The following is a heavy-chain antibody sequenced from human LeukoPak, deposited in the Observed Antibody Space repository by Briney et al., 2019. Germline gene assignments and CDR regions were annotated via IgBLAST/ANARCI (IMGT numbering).Heavy chain of an antibody. D-gene: IGHD2-15*01. CDR3: TRVLESSSSFDS. Sequence: SQTLSVTCAISGDSVSSNSAAWNWIRQSPSRGLEWLGRTYYRSKWISDYAVSVESRIIINPDTSRNQFSLQLNSVTPEDTAFYYCTRVLESSSSFDSWGQGTLVTVSS. J-gene: IGHJ4*02. CDR1: GDSVSSNSAA. CDR2: TYYRSKWIS. V-gene: IGHV6-1*01.